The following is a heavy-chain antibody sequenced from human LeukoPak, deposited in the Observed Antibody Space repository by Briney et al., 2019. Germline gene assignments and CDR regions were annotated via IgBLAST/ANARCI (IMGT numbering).Heavy chain of an antibody. CDR3: AKAGYGSGSYLRYYYYGMDV. CDR1: GLSLNTAGVG. CDR2: IYWDDDK. V-gene: IGHV2-5*02. J-gene: IGHJ6*02. Sequence: SGPTLVKPTQTLTLTCTLSGLSLNTAGVGVGWIRQPPGKALEWLALIYWDDDKRYNPSLKTRLTITKRTSKNQVVLTVTNMDPVDTATYYCAKAGYGSGSYLRYYYYGMDVWGQGTTVTVSS. D-gene: IGHD3-10*01.